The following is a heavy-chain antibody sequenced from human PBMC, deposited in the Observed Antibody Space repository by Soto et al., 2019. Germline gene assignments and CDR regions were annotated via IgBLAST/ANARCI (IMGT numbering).Heavy chain of an antibody. V-gene: IGHV1-69*12. D-gene: IGHD5-18*01. CDR3: AIHSRYRVDAVDI. CDR2: IMPMFGTE. Sequence: QVQLVQSGAEVKKPGSSVKVSCKASGGTFSRFSFNWVRQAPGQGLEWMGGIMPMFGTEKYAQKFQDKVTLTADESTGTAYMELSRLTSEDTAVYYCAIHSRYRVDAVDIWGQGTLVTVSS. J-gene: IGHJ3*02. CDR1: GGTFSRFS.